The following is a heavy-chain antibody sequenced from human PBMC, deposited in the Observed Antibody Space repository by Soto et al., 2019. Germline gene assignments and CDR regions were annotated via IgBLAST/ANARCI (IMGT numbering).Heavy chain of an antibody. Sequence: SETLSLTCTVKGGSYSGYYRSGFRLPPGKAMEWHGEINHSGSTNYNPCLKSRVTISVDTSKNQFSLKLSSVTAGDTAVYYCARGRPYYYASASYYPGPRLYSYYGMDVWGQGTTVTV. D-gene: IGHD3-10*01. V-gene: IGHV4-34*01. CDR1: GGSYSGYY. CDR2: INHSGST. CDR3: ARGRPYYYASASYYPGPRLYSYYGMDV. J-gene: IGHJ6*02.